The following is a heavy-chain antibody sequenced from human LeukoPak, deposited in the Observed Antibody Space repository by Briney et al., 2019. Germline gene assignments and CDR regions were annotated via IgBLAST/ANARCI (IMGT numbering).Heavy chain of an antibody. D-gene: IGHD3-9*01. Sequence: SETLSLTCTVSGGSISSYYWSWIRQPPGKGLEWIGYIYYSGTTYYNPSLKSRVTISVDTSKNQFSLKLSSVTAADTAVYYCARGPEHYDILTGSHDDYWGQGTLVTVSS. V-gene: IGHV4-59*12. CDR2: IYYSGTT. CDR1: GGSISSYY. CDR3: ARGPEHYDILTGSHDDY. J-gene: IGHJ4*02.